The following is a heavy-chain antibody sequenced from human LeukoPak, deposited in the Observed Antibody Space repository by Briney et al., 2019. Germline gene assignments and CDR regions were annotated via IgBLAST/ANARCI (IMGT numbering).Heavy chain of an antibody. CDR2: IIPIFGTA. J-gene: IGHJ5*02. Sequence: SVKVSCKASGGTFSSYAISWVRQAPGQGLEWMGGIIPIFGTANYAQKFQGRVTITTDESTSTAYMELSSLRSEDTAVYYCARAKGDDFWSSPPNWFDPWGQGTLVTVSS. V-gene: IGHV1-69*05. CDR1: GGTFSSYA. CDR3: ARAKGDDFWSSPPNWFDP. D-gene: IGHD3-3*01.